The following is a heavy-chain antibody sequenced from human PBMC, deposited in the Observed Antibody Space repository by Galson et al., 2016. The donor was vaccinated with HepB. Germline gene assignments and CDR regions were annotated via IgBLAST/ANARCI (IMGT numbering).Heavy chain of an antibody. V-gene: IGHV1-18*01. J-gene: IGHJ6*02. D-gene: IGHD4-17*01. CDR1: GYTFTTYG. CDR3: ARLYGDYFGGYYYYYYGMDV. CDR2: ISGYNGNT. Sequence: SVKVSCKASGYTFTTYGITWVRQAPGQGLEWMGWISGYNGNTKYPQKLQGRVTMTTDTFTSTAYMELRSLRSDDTAVYYCARLYGDYFGGYYYYYYGMDVWGQGTTVTVSS.